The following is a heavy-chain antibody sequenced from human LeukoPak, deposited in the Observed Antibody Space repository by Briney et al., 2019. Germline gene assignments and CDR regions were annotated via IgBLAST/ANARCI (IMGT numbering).Heavy chain of an antibody. J-gene: IGHJ6*03. Sequence: GESLKISCQGSGYIFTSYWIGWVRQMPGKGLEWMGIIYPGDSEIRYSPSFQGQVTISADKSISTAYLQWSSLRASDTAMYYCARVMICYYYMDVWGKGTTVTVSS. V-gene: IGHV5-51*01. D-gene: IGHD2-21*01. CDR3: ARVMICYYYMDV. CDR2: IYPGDSEI. CDR1: GYIFTSYW.